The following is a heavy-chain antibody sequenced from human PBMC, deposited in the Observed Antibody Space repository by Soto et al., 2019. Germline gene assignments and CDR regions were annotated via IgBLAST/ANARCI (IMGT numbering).Heavy chain of an antibody. V-gene: IGHV3-64*01. Sequence: EVQLVESGGGLVQPGGSLRLSCAASGFTFSSYAMHWVRQAPGKGLEYVSAISSNGGGTYYANSVKGRFTISRDNSKNTLYLQMGSLRAEDMAVYYCARGGSGSYYFDYWGQGTLVTVSS. D-gene: IGHD1-26*01. CDR3: ARGGSGSYYFDY. J-gene: IGHJ4*02. CDR2: ISSNGGGT. CDR1: GFTFSSYA.